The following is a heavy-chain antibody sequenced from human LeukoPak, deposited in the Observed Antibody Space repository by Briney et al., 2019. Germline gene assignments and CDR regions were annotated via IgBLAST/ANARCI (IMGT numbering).Heavy chain of an antibody. CDR2: VYYGGTT. CDR1: GGSINSRSYY. Sequence: PSETLSLTCTVSGGSINSRSYYWGWIRQPPGKGLEWIGSVYYGGTTYYNPSLKSRVTISEDTSKNQFSLKLSSVTAADTAVYYCARRATTVTTGYYYYYMDVWGKGTTVTFSS. D-gene: IGHD4-17*01. CDR3: ARRATTVTTGYYYYYMDV. J-gene: IGHJ6*03. V-gene: IGHV4-39*01.